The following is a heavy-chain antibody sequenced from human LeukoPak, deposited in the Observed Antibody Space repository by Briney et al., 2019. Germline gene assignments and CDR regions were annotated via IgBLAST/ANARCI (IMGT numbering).Heavy chain of an antibody. CDR1: GFTFSSYW. J-gene: IGHJ4*02. V-gene: IGHV4-34*08. CDR2: FSHGGNT. D-gene: IGHD2-21*01. Sequence: GSLRLSCAASGFTFSSYWMSWVRQAPGKGLEWIGSFSHGGNTYYNPSLKSRVTISGDTSKKQFSLKVTSVTAADTAVYYCATDRDLRWFYFWGQGTLVTVSS. CDR3: ATDRDLRWFYF.